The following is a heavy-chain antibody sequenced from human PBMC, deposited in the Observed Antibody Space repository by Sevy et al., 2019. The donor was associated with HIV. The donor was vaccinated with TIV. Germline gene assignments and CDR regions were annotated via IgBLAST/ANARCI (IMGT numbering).Heavy chain of an antibody. J-gene: IGHJ4*02. V-gene: IGHV3-48*01. CDR3: ARDNGDYFLSTSVFDY. CDR1: GFTFSSYS. D-gene: IGHD4-17*01. CDR2: ISSGFSTI. Sequence: GGSLRLSCAASGFTFSSYSMNWVRQAPGKGLEWVSYISSGFSTIHYADAVKGRFTISRDNAKNSLYLRMNRLRAEDTAVYYCARDNGDYFLSTSVFDYWGQGTLVTVSS.